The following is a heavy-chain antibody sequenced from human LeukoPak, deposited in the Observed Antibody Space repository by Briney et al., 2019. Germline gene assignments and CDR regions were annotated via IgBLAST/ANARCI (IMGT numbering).Heavy chain of an antibody. Sequence: GGSLRLSCAASGFIFSSYWMSWVRQAPGKGLEWVANIKQDGSEKYYVDSVKGRFTISRDNAKNSLYLQMNSLRAEDTAVYYCARVRGIYYDSSGYLGDWGQGTLVTVSS. V-gene: IGHV3-7*01. CDR2: IKQDGSEK. D-gene: IGHD3-22*01. CDR1: GFIFSSYW. J-gene: IGHJ4*02. CDR3: ARVRGIYYDSSGYLGD.